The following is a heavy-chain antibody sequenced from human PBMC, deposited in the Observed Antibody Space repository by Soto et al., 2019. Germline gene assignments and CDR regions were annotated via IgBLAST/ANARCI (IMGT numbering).Heavy chain of an antibody. CDR2: ISRNSCT. J-gene: IGHJ4*02. D-gene: IGHD3-22*01. V-gene: IGHV3-11*06. CDR1: EYSISDYY. Sequence: GGSLRLSCAASEYSISDYYMSWIRQAPGQGLESVSYISRNSCTNYAYSVRGRCIVSRDNDKNSAFLQMDSLRVDDTAVYYSVAWPVGKGVVRDFWGQGSLVTVSS. CDR3: VAWPVGKGVVRDF.